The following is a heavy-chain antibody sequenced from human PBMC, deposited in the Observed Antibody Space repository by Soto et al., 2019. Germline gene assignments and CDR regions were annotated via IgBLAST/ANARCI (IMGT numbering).Heavy chain of an antibody. J-gene: IGHJ4*02. CDR2: ISAYNGNT. CDR3: ARDPPYSRQWLDPKLDY. D-gene: IGHD6-19*01. CDR1: GGTFSSYA. V-gene: IGHV1-18*01. Sequence: GASVKVSCKASGGTFSSYAISWVRQAPGQGLEWMGWISAYNGNTNYAQKLQGRVTMTTDTSTSTAYMELRSLRSDDTAVYYCARDPPYSRQWLDPKLDYWGQGTLVTVSS.